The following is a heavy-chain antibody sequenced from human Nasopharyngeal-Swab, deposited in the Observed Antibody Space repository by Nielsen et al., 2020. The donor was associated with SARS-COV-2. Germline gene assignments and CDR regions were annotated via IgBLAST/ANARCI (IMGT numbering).Heavy chain of an antibody. J-gene: IGHJ3*02. D-gene: IGHD3-22*01. CDR1: GYSFTAKY. CDR2: INPDSGGT. Sequence: ASVKVSCKASGYSFTAKYLHWVRQAPGQGLEWMGRINPDSGGTYYAQKFQGRVTMTRDTSISTAYMELRRLRSDDTAVYYCAGFLWDSSGRWEEGSDIWGQGTTVTVSS. V-gene: IGHV1-2*06. CDR3: AGFLWDSSGRWEEGSDI.